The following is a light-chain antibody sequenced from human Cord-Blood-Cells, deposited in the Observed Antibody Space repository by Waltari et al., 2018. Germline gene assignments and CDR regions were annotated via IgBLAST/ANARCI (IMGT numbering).Light chain of an antibody. CDR2: AAS. CDR1: QAISSW. CDR3: QQANSFPIT. J-gene: IGKJ5*01. V-gene: IGKV1-12*01. Sequence: IQITHSPSSVSASVGDRVTIPCRASQAISSWLACYQQKPGKAPKLLIYAASSLQSGVPSRFSGSGSGTDFTLTISSLQPEDFATYYCQQANSFPITFGQGTRLEIK.